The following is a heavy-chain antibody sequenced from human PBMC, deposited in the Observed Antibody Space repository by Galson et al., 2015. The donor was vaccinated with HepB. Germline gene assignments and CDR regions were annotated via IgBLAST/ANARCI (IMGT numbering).Heavy chain of an antibody. CDR2: ISYDGSNT. CDR3: ARDYASSWYFNHYYGMDV. Sequence: SLRLSCAASGFTFSSYAMHWVRQAPGKGLEWVAVISYDGSNTYYADSVKGRFTISRDNSKNTLYLQMNSLRAEDTAVYYCARDYASSWYFNHYYGMDVWGQGTTVTVSS. CDR1: GFTFSSYA. J-gene: IGHJ6*02. V-gene: IGHV3-30*04. D-gene: IGHD6-13*01.